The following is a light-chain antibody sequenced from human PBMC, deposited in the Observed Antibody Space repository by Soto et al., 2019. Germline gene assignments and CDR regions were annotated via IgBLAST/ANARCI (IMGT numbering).Light chain of an antibody. Sequence: EIVLTQSPGTLSLSPGERATLSCRASQSVRNVYLAWYQQKPGQAPRLLIYDASNRATGIPDRFSGSGSGTDFTLTINRLETADFAVYYCQQSGSSPRTFGQGTKLEIK. CDR3: QQSGSSPRT. CDR2: DAS. CDR1: QSVRNVY. V-gene: IGKV3-20*01. J-gene: IGKJ2*01.